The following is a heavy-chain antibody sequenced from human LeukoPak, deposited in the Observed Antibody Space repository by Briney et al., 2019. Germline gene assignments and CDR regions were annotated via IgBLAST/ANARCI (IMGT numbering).Heavy chain of an antibody. CDR2: IKSKTDGGTT. J-gene: IGHJ6*03. Sequence: GGSLRLSCAASGFTFSNAWMSWVRQAPGKGLEWVGRIKSKTDGGTTDYAAPVKGRFTISRDDSKNTLYLQMNSLKTEDTAVYYCTTDNSYGSHYYYYMDVWGKGTTVTVSS. D-gene: IGHD3-10*01. V-gene: IGHV3-15*01. CDR3: TTDNSYGSHYYYYMDV. CDR1: GFTFSNAW.